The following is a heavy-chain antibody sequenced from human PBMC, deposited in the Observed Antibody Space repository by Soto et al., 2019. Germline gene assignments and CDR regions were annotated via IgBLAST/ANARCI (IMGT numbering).Heavy chain of an antibody. Sequence: GGSLRLSCAASGFTFSSYGMHWVRQAPGKGLEWVAVIWYDGSNKYYADSVKGRFTISRDNSKNTLYLQMNSLRAEDTAVYYCARGTNYGDYTFDYWGQGTLVTVSS. CDR3: ARGTNYGDYTFDY. CDR1: GFTFSSYG. D-gene: IGHD4-17*01. V-gene: IGHV3-33*01. CDR2: IWYDGSNK. J-gene: IGHJ4*02.